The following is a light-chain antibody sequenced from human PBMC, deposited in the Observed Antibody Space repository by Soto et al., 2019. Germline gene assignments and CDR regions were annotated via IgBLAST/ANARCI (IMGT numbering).Light chain of an antibody. Sequence: QSALSQPASVSGSPGQSITISCTGINSGVVNYEYVSWYQQFPDKAPKLIIYEGRERPSGVSDRFSGSKSDNAASLTISALQTEDVAEYFCLSYGKVFGTGTKLTVL. V-gene: IGLV2-23*01. CDR1: NSGVVNYEY. J-gene: IGLJ1*01. CDR2: EGR. CDR3: LSYGKV.